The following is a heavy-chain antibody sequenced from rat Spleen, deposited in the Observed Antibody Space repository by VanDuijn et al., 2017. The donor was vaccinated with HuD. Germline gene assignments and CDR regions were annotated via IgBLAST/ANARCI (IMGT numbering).Heavy chain of an antibody. CDR3: ARHEDYGGYSKDYFEY. V-gene: IGHV5-31*01. CDR1: GFTFNNHW. CDR2: IINTGDST. J-gene: IGHJ2*01. Sequence: EVQLVESGGGLVQPGRSLKLSCVASGFTFNNHWMSWIRQAPGKGLEWVASIINTGDSTYYPDSVKGRFTISREDGRSTLYLQMNSLRSEDTATYYCARHEDYGGYSKDYFEYWGQGVMVTVSS. D-gene: IGHD1-11*01.